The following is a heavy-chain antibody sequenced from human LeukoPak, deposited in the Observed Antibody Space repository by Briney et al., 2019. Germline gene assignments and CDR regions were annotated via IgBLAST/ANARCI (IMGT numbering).Heavy chain of an antibody. J-gene: IGHJ4*02. V-gene: IGHV4-39*01. D-gene: IGHD6-19*01. CDR1: GGSISSSSYY. Sequence: SETLSLTCTVSGGSISSSSYYWGWIRQPPGKGLEWIGSIYHSGSTYYNPSLKSRVTISVDTSKNQFSLKLSSVTAADTAVYHCARQSLQWLVPYWGQGTLVTVSS. CDR3: ARQSLQWLVPY. CDR2: IYHSGST.